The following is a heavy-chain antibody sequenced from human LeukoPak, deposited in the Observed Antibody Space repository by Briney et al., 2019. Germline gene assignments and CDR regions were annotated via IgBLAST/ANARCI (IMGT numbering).Heavy chain of an antibody. Sequence: SDPLSLTCTVSGGSISSYYWSWLRQPPGKGLEWIGYIYYSGSTNYNPSLKSRVTISVDTSKNQFSLKLSSVTAADTAVYYCARSRGGPGVDAFDIWGQGTMVTVSS. J-gene: IGHJ3*02. V-gene: IGHV4-59*08. CDR1: GGSISSYY. CDR3: ARSRGGPGVDAFDI. CDR2: IYYSGST. D-gene: IGHD6-13*01.